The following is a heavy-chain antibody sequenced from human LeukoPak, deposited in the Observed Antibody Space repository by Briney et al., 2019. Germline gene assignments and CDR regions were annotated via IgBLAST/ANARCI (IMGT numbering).Heavy chain of an antibody. CDR2: ISGSGSGT. J-gene: IGHJ4*02. CDR3: AKLGSGNFDY. V-gene: IGHV3-23*01. Sequence: TGGSLRLSCAASGFTFTSYGMSWVRQAPGKGLEWVSAISGSGSGTYYADSVKGRFTISRDNSKNTLSLQMNSLRAEDTAIYYCAKLGSGNFDYWGQGTLVTVSS. CDR1: GFTFTSYG. D-gene: IGHD3-10*01.